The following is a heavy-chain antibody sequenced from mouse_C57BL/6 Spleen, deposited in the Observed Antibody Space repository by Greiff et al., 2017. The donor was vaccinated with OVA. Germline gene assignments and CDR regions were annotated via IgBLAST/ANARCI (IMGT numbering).Heavy chain of an antibody. CDR2: IDPSDSET. CDR1: GYTFTSYW. Sequence: QVQLQQPGAELVRPGSSVKLSCKASGYTFTSYWMHWVKQRPIQGLEWIGNIDPSDSETHYNQKFKDKATLTVDKSSSTAYMQLSSLTSEDSAVYYCARDDYDGSWAYWGQGTLVTVSA. V-gene: IGHV1-52*01. D-gene: IGHD2-4*01. CDR3: ARDDYDGSWAY. J-gene: IGHJ3*01.